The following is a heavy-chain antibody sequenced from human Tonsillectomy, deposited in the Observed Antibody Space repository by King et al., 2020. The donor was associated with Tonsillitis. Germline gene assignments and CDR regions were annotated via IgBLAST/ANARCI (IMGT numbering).Heavy chain of an antibody. Sequence: VQLQQWGAGLLKPSETLSLTCAVYGGSFSGYYWSWVRRPPGKGLEWIGEINHSGNTNYIPSLKSRVTISVDTSKNQFSLKLTSVTAADTAVYSCARGVIDQEPHYFDYWGQGTLGTVSS. CDR1: GGSFSGYY. J-gene: IGHJ4*02. D-gene: IGHD3-16*02. CDR2: INHSGNT. V-gene: IGHV4-34*01. CDR3: ARGVIDQEPHYFDY.